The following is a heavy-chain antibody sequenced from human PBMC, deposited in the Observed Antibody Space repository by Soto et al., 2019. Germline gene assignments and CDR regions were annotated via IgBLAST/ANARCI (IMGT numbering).Heavy chain of an antibody. Sequence: GASVKVSCKASGYTFTSYAMHWVRQAPGQRLEWMGWINAGNGNTKYSQKFQGRVTITRDTSASTAYMELSSLRSEDTAVYYCARDLTSYGDYQPFDPWGQGTLVTVSS. CDR2: INAGNGNT. J-gene: IGHJ5*02. D-gene: IGHD4-17*01. V-gene: IGHV1-3*01. CDR1: GYTFTSYA. CDR3: ARDLTSYGDYQPFDP.